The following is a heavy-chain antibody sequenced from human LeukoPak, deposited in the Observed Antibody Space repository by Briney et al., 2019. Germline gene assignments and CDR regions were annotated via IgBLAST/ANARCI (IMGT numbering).Heavy chain of an antibody. CDR2: INPNSGGT. CDR3: ARRGSGNYYNVYYFDY. CDR1: GYTFTDYY. Sequence: GASVKVSCKASGYTFTDYYIHWVRQAPGQGLEWMGWINPNSGGTNYAQKFLDRVTMTRDASISTAYMELSSLRSDDTALYYCARRGSGNYYNVYYFDYWSQGTLVTVSS. V-gene: IGHV1-2*02. D-gene: IGHD3-10*01. J-gene: IGHJ4*02.